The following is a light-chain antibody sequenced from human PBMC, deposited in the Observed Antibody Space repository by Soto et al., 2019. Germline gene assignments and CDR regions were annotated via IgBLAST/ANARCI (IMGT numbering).Light chain of an antibody. CDR2: GNI. CDR3: QSYDSRLSGVV. Sequence: QSVLTQPPSVSGAPGQRVTISCTGSSSNIGARYDVHWYQQLPGTAPKLLIYGNINRPSGVPDRFSGSKSDTSASLAITGLQAEDEADYYCQSYDSRLSGVVFGGGTKLTGL. V-gene: IGLV1-40*01. CDR1: SSNIGARYD. J-gene: IGLJ2*01.